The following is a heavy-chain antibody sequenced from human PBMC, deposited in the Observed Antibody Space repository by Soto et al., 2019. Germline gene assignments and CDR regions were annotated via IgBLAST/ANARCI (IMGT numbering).Heavy chain of an antibody. Sequence: QVQLVQSGAEVQKPGSSVKVSCKASGGTFSSYTISWVRQAPGQGLEWMGRIIPILGIANYAQKFQGRVTITADKATRTAYMELSSLRCEETAVYYCASEYCSGGSCYGDDYYYMDVWGKGTTDTVSS. CDR3: ASEYCSGGSCYGDDYYYMDV. D-gene: IGHD2-15*01. CDR2: IIPILGIA. CDR1: GGTFSSYT. V-gene: IGHV1-69*02. J-gene: IGHJ6*03.